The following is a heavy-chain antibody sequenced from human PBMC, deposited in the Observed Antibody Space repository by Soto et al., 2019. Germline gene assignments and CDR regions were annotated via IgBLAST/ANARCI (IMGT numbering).Heavy chain of an antibody. V-gene: IGHV3-21*06. CDR1: GFTFSNYR. D-gene: IGHD6-6*01. J-gene: IGHJ6*02. Sequence: GGSLRLFCATSGFTFSNYRMNWVREAPGKGLEWVASISGSGKDTFYRDSVKGRFTISRDNAESSLVLQMNSLTVDDTAVYHCXRVRLVRTSSYYCGMDVWGPGTTVTVSS. CDR2: ISGSGKDT. CDR3: XRVRLVRTSSYYCGMDV.